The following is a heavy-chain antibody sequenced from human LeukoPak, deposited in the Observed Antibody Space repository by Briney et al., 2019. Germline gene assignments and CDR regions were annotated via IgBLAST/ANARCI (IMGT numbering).Heavy chain of an antibody. J-gene: IGHJ3*02. Sequence: SQTLSLTCAISGDSVFRNSAAWNWTRHSPSRGLVGLGRTFYRSKGYNKYAISVKSRLTISPCPPKYVSALQLNSVTPEDTAIYYCARQLNTTFDIWGQGTMVTVSS. CDR1: GDSVFRNSAA. CDR2: TFYRSKGYN. D-gene: IGHD6-13*01. V-gene: IGHV6-1*01. CDR3: ARQLNTTFDI.